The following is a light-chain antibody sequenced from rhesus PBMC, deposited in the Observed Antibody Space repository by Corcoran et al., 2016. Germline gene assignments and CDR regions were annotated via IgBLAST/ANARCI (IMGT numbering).Light chain of an antibody. Sequence: DIVMTQTPLSLPITPGEPASISCRSSQSLLHSNGNIFLHWYLQKPGQFPQVLMYGGSNRASGVPDRFSGMGSGTDCTLKIRRGGAEDFGVYYCAQAIAFPLTFGGGTKVEL. CDR3: AQAIAFPLT. V-gene: IGKV2-72*01. CDR2: GGS. CDR1: QSLLHSNGNIF. J-gene: IGKJ4*01.